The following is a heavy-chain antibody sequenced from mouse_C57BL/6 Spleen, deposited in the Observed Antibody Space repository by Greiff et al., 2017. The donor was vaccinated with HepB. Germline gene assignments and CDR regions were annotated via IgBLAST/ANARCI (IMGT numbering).Heavy chain of an antibody. CDR2: IDPSDSYT. D-gene: IGHD1-1*01. Sequence: QVQLQQPGAELVKPGASVKLSCKASGYTFTSYWMQWVKQRPGQGLEWIGEIDPSDSYTNYNQKFKGKATLTVDTSSSTAYMQLSSLTSEDSAVYYCAGYGSSYWYFDVWGTGTTVTVSS. CDR3: AGYGSSYWYFDV. V-gene: IGHV1-50*01. CDR1: GYTFTSYW. J-gene: IGHJ1*03.